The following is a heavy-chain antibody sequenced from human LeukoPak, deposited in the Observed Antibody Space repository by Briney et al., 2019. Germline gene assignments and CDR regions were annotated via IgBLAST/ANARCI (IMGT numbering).Heavy chain of an antibody. V-gene: IGHV1-2*02. CDR2: INPNSGGT. Sequence: ASVKVSCKASGYTFTGYYMHWVRQAPGQGLEWMGWINPNSGGTNYAQKFQGRVTMTRDTSISTAYMELSRLRSDDTAVYYCARSLTVTVAFDIWGQGTMVTVSS. J-gene: IGHJ3*02. CDR1: GYTFTGYY. D-gene: IGHD4-17*01. CDR3: ARSLTVTVAFDI.